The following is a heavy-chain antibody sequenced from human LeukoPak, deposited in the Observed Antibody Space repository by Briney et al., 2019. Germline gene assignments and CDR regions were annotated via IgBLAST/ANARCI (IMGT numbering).Heavy chain of an antibody. CDR1: GFTFSGYW. CDR3: ARGYFYYYMDV. J-gene: IGHJ6*03. CDR2: IISGASST. V-gene: IGHV3-74*01. Sequence: GGSLRLSCAASGFTFSGYWMHWLRQAPGQGLVWVSRIISGASSTIYADSGKGRLTIYRDTAKNTLDLKSNSLRDKDVAVYYCARGYFYYYMDVWGKGTTVTVSS.